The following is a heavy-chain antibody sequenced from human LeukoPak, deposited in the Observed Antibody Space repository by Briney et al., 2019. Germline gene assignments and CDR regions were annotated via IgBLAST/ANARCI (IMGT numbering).Heavy chain of an antibody. CDR2: IYPGGSET. D-gene: IGHD2-21*02. J-gene: IGHJ4*02. CDR1: GYSFSSYW. CDR3: ARKHIVVVTEPFDY. V-gene: IGHV5-51*01. Sequence: GESLKISCKGLGYSFSSYWNAWVRQRPGKGLEWMGIIYPGGSETRYDPSFQGQVTISADKSISTAYLQWSSLKASDTAMYYCARKHIVVVTEPFDYWGQGTLVTVSS.